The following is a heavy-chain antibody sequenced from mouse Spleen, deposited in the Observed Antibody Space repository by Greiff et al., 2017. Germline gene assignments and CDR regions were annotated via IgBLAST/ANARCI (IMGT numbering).Heavy chain of an antibody. CDR2: ISTYYGDA. CDR1: GYTFTDYA. Sequence: VKVVESGAELVRPGVSVKISCKGSGYTFTDYAMHWVKQSHAKSLEWIGVISTYYGDASYNQKFKGKTTMTVDKSSSTAYMELARLTSEDSAIYYCAREYYGSSWFAYWGQGTLVTVSA. CDR3: AREYYGSSWFAY. D-gene: IGHD1-1*01. J-gene: IGHJ3*01. V-gene: IGHV1S137*01.